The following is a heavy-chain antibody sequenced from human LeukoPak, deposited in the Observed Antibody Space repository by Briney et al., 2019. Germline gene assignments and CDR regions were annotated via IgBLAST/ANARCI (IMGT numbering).Heavy chain of an antibody. V-gene: IGHV4-61*01. Sequence: PSQTLSLTCTVSGGSVSSGSYYWSWIRQPPGKGLEWIGYIYHSGSTNYNPSLKSRVTISVDTSKNQFSLKLSSVTAADTAVYYCARPGVGSGRYGAFDIWGQGTMVTVSS. CDR1: GGSVSSGSYY. D-gene: IGHD5-18*01. J-gene: IGHJ3*02. CDR3: ARPGVGSGRYGAFDI. CDR2: IYHSGST.